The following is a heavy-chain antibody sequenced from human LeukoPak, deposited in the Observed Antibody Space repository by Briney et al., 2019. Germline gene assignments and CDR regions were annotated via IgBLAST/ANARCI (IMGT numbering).Heavy chain of an antibody. Sequence: PSETLSLTCAVYGGSFKDNYWSWSRQPPGKGLEWIGEINHSGTTNYNPSLKSRVTMSLDTSKNQLSLKLNSVTAADTAVYYCARVPLRFLEPFDNWGQGTLVTVSS. CDR2: INHSGTT. J-gene: IGHJ4*02. CDR3: ARVPLRFLEPFDN. CDR1: GGSFKDNY. D-gene: IGHD3-3*01. V-gene: IGHV4-34*01.